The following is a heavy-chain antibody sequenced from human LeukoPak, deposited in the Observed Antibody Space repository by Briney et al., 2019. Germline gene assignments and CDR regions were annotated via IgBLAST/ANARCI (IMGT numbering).Heavy chain of an antibody. CDR2: IIPIFGTA. CDR3: ARVRDSIASADY. D-gene: IGHD6-13*01. Sequence: SVKVSCKASGGTFSSYAISWVRQAPGQGLEWMGGIIPIFGTANYAQKFQGRVTITADKSTSTAYMELSSLRSEDTAVYYCARVRDSIASADYWGQGTLVTVSS. J-gene: IGHJ4*02. CDR1: GGTFSSYA. V-gene: IGHV1-69*06.